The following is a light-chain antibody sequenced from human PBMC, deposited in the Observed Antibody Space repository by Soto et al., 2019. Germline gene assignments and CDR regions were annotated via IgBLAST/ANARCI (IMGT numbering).Light chain of an antibody. J-gene: IGKJ1*01. Sequence: EIVMTQSPVTLSVSPGERATLSCRASQSLSSNLAWYQQKPAQAPRLLIYGASTRATGIPARFSGSGSGTEFTLTISSLQSEDFAVYYCQQYNNWPQTFGQGTKVDIK. CDR2: GAS. CDR3: QQYNNWPQT. CDR1: QSLSSN. V-gene: IGKV3-15*01.